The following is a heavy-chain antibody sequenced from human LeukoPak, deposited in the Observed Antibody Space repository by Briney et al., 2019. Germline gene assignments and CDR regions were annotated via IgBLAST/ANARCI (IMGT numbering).Heavy chain of an antibody. J-gene: IGHJ3*02. CDR3: ARGDGAADAFDI. CDR2: IYTSGST. Sequence: PSETLSLTCTVSGGSISSDSYYWTWIRQPAGKGLEWIGRIYTSGSTNYNPSLQGRVTISVDTSKNQFSLNLNSVTAADTAVYYCARGDGAADAFDIWGQGTMVTVSS. V-gene: IGHV4-61*02. CDR1: GGSISSDSYY. D-gene: IGHD3-10*01.